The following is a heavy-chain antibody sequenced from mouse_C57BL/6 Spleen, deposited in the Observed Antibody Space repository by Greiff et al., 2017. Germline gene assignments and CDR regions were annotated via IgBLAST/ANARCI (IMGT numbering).Heavy chain of an antibody. V-gene: IGHV1-64*01. CDR2: IHPNSGST. D-gene: IGHD2-3*01. CDR3: ARGEWLLTEDY. Sequence: QVQLQQPGAELVKPGASVKLSCKASGYTLTSYWMHWVKQMPGQGLEWIGMIHPNSGSTNYNEKFKSKATLTVDKSSSTVYMQLSSLTSEDSAVYYWARGEWLLTEDYWGQGTSVTVSS. CDR1: GYTLTSYW. J-gene: IGHJ4*01.